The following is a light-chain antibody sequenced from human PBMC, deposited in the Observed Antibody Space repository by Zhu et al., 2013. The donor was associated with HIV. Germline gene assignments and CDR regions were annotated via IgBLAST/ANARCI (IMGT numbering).Light chain of an antibody. CDR3: QQYDDWYQIT. V-gene: IGKV3-15*01. J-gene: IGKJ3*01. CDR2: GAS. CDR1: QSISTK. Sequence: EIEMTQSPATLSVSPGDRVTLSCRASQSISTKLAWYQQRPGQPPRPLIYGASIRAAGVPARFSGAGSGTEFTLTISRLEPEDFAVYFCQQYDDWYQITFGPGTKVGVK.